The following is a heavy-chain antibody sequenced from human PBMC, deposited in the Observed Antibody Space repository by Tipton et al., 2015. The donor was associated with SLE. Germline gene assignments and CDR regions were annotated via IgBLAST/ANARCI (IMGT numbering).Heavy chain of an antibody. V-gene: IGHV3-23*01. D-gene: IGHD6-19*01. CDR1: GFSFSSHA. CDR3: ARPLGGWAYSPFDY. Sequence: SLRLSCVASGFSFSSHAMSWVRQAPGKGLEWVSSISGSGGNTYDADSVKGRFTISRDNSKNTVYLQMNSLRVEDTAMYYCARPLGGWAYSPFDYWGHGTQVTVSS. J-gene: IGHJ4*01. CDR2: ISGSGGNT.